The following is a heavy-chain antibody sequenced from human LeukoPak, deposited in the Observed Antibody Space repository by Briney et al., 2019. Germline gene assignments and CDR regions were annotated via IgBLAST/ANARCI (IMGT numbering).Heavy chain of an antibody. CDR3: AKDASSSWRWGAFDI. Sequence: PGGSLRLSCATSGFIFSNYAVNWVRQAPGKGLEWVSSISGSGDDTYYADSVKGRFTISRDNSKNTLYLQMNSLRAEDTAVYYCAKDASSSWRWGAFDIWGQGTMVTVSS. D-gene: IGHD6-13*01. V-gene: IGHV3-23*01. CDR1: GFIFSNYA. J-gene: IGHJ3*02. CDR2: ISGSGDDT.